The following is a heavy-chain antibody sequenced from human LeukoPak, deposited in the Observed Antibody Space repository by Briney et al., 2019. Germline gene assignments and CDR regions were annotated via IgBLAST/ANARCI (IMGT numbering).Heavy chain of an antibody. J-gene: IGHJ4*02. CDR2: IYYSGST. D-gene: IGHD4-17*01. Sequence: SQTLSLTCTVSGGSISSGDYYWSWIRQPPGKGLEWIGYIYYSGSTYYNPSLKSRVTISVDTSKNQFSLKLSSVTAADTAVYYCARAATVTTGDEYWGQGTLVTVSS. V-gene: IGHV4-30-4*08. CDR3: ARAATVTTGDEY. CDR1: GGSISSGDYY.